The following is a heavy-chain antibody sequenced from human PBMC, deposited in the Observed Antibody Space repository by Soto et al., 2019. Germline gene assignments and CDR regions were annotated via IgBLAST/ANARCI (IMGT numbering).Heavy chain of an antibody. D-gene: IGHD3-9*01. Sequence: SETLSLTCAVYGGSFSGYDWSWSRQPPGKGLEWIGEINHSGSTNYNPSLKSRVTISVDTSKNQFSLKLSSVTAADTAVYYCARGLPKLLRYFDWSLYWFDPWGQGTLVTVSS. CDR3: ARGLPKLLRYFDWSLYWFDP. V-gene: IGHV4-34*01. J-gene: IGHJ5*02. CDR2: INHSGST. CDR1: GGSFSGYD.